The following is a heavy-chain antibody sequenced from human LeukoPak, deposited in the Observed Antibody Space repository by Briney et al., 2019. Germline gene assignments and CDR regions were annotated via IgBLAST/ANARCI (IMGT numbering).Heavy chain of an antibody. CDR2: INPNSGDT. CDR1: GYTFTDYY. V-gene: IGHV1-2*02. J-gene: IGHJ5*02. CDR3: ARWRRFGSGSSRWFDA. D-gene: IGHD3-10*01. Sequence: ASVKVSCTASGYTFTDYYMHWVRQAPGQGLAWMGWINPNSGDTNYAQILQGRVTMTRDTSISTAYMELTGLRSDDRAVYYCARWRRFGSGSSRWFDAWGQGTLGTVS.